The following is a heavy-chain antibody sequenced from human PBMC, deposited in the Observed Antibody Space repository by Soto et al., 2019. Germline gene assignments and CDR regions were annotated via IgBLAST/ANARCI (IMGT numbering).Heavy chain of an antibody. D-gene: IGHD1-26*01. V-gene: IGHV1-69*13. J-gene: IGHJ4*02. CDR3: ARDFSSAHSGSYYMGY. Sequence: RASVKVSCKASGGTFSSYAISWVRQAPGQGLEWMGGIIPIFGTANYAQKFQGRVTITADESTSTAYMELSSLRSEDTAVYYCARDFSSAHSGSYYMGYWGQGTLVTVSS. CDR2: IIPIFGTA. CDR1: GGTFSSYA.